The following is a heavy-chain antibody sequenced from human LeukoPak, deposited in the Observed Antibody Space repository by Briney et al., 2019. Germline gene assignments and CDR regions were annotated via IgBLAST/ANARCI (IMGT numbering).Heavy chain of an antibody. Sequence: SETLSLTCTVPGGSISSYYWSWIRQPPGKGLEWIAHMYYSGSSNYNPSLKSRVTMSVDTSKNQFSLKLTSVTAADTAVYYCARGTHYDRSGYYLPYFDYWGQGTLVTVSS. CDR1: GGSISSYY. CDR2: MYYSGSS. J-gene: IGHJ4*02. V-gene: IGHV4-59*01. D-gene: IGHD3-22*01. CDR3: ARGTHYDRSGYYLPYFDY.